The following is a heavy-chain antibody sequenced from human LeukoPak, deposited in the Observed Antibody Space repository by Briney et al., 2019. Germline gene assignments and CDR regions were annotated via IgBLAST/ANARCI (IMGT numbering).Heavy chain of an antibody. J-gene: IGHJ6*02. D-gene: IGHD3-3*01. V-gene: IGHV4-4*07. Sequence: PSETLSLTCTVSGGSISSYYWSWIRQPAGKGLEWIGRIYTSGSTNYNPSLKSRVTMSVDTSKNQFSLKLSSVTAADTAVYYCAGGGFLEWLPGGYYYGMDVWGQGTTVTVSS. CDR1: GGSISSYY. CDR2: IYTSGST. CDR3: AGGGFLEWLPGGYYYGMDV.